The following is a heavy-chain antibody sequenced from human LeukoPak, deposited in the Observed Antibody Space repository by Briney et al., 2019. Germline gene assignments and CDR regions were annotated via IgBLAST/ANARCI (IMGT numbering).Heavy chain of an antibody. CDR2: INHSGST. J-gene: IGHJ4*02. CDR3: ARGSGRTYYYDSSGYWSPRYFDY. D-gene: IGHD3-22*01. V-gene: IGHV4-34*01. Sequence: SETLSLTCAVYGGSFSGYYWSWILQPPGKGLEWIGEINHSGSTNYNPSPNSRLTISVDTSKNQLSLQPSSVTAADTAVYYCARGSGRTYYYDSSGYWSPRYFDYWGQGTLVPVSS. CDR1: GGSFSGYY.